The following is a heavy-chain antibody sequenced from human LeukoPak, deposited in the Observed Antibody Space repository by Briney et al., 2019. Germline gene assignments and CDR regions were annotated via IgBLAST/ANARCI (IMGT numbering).Heavy chain of an antibody. CDR3: ARLGRKTSVVPPDFDC. D-gene: IGHD4-23*01. CDR1: GGSIRSDY. CDR2: IHYSGST. V-gene: IGHV4-59*01. Sequence: SETLSLTCTVSGGSIRSDYWSCVRQPPGKGLEWIGYIHYSGSTNYNASLKSRVTMSVDMSKNQFSLKLTSVTAADTAVYYCARLGRKTSVVPPDFDCWGQGTLVTVSS. J-gene: IGHJ4*02.